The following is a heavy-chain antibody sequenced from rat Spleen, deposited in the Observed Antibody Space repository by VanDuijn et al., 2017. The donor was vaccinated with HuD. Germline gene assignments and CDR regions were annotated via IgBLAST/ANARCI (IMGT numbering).Heavy chain of an antibody. J-gene: IGHJ3*01. CDR2: IWGDGST. Sequence: QVQLKESGPGLVQPSETLSLTCTVSGFSLTSYHVSWVRQPPGKGLEWMGVIWGDGSTAYNSALKSRLSISRDTSKSQVFLKMNSLQTEDTAMYFCATLVRDWFAYWGQGSLVTVSS. CDR3: ATLVRDWFAY. CDR1: GFSLTSYH. D-gene: IGHD4-1*01. V-gene: IGHV2-15*01.